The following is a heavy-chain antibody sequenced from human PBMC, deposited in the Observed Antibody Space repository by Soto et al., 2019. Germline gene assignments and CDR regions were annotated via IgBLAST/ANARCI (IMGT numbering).Heavy chain of an antibody. CDR3: VTVLPHAKSWCDY. CDR2: ISYDGSKE. J-gene: IGHJ4*02. D-gene: IGHD2-15*01. Sequence: APGKGLEWVAVISYDGSKEYYADSVKGRFTISRDNSKNTLYLQLNSLKSEDTGGDYCVTVLPHAKSWCDYWGPGTPVNGSA. V-gene: IGHV3-33*05.